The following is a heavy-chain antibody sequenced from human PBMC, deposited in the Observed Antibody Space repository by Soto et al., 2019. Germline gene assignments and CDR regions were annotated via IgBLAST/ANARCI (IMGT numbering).Heavy chain of an antibody. V-gene: IGHV3-23*01. D-gene: IGHD3-10*01. CDR1: GFAFSTYA. J-gene: IGHJ4*02. CDR2: ISSTGAST. Sequence: GGSLRLSCAASGFAFSTYAMSWVRQAPGKGLEWVSSISSTGASTFYVDSVKGRFTISRDSSKNTLYLQMNSLRAEDTAVYYCAIDLSGHGQGYTHYWGQAPLVT. CDR3: AIDLSGHGQGYTHY.